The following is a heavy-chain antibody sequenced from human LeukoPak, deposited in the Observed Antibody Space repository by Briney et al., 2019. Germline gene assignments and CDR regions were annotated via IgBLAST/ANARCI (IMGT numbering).Heavy chain of an antibody. CDR1: GYSISSGYY. Sequence: SETLSLTCTVSGYSISSGYYWGWIRQPPGKGLEWIGSIYHSGSTYYNPSLKSRVTISVDTSKNHFSLRLSSVTAADTAVYYCAREVSGMVNYYYYYMDVWGKGTTVTVSS. CDR2: IYHSGST. V-gene: IGHV4-38-2*02. D-gene: IGHD5-18*01. CDR3: AREVSGMVNYYYYYMDV. J-gene: IGHJ6*03.